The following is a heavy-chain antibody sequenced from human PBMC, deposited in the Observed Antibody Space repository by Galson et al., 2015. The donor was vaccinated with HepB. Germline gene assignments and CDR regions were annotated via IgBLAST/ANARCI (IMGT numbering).Heavy chain of an antibody. CDR2: FDPEDGET. CDR1: GYTLTELS. CDR3: ATLNETNYDSSGYYNWFDP. Sequence: SVKVSCKVSGYTLTELSMHWVRQAPGKGLEWMGGFDPEDGETIYAQKFQGRVTMTEDTSTDTAYMELSSLRSEDTAVYYCATLNETNYDSSGYYNWFDPWGQGTLVTVSS. J-gene: IGHJ5*02. V-gene: IGHV1-24*01. D-gene: IGHD3-22*01.